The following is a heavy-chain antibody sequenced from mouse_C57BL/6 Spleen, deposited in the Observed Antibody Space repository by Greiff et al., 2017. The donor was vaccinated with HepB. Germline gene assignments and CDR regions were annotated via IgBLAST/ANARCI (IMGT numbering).Heavy chain of an antibody. CDR1: GYTFTDYE. CDR2: IDPETGGT. CDR3: TREGSGYGFAY. Sequence: VQLQESGAELVRPGASVTLSCKASGYTFTDYEMHWVKQTPVHGLEWIGAIDPETGGTAYNQKFKGKAILTADKSSSTAYMELRSLTSEDSAVYYCTREGSGYGFAYWGQGTLVTVSA. J-gene: IGHJ3*01. D-gene: IGHD2-2*01. V-gene: IGHV1-15*01.